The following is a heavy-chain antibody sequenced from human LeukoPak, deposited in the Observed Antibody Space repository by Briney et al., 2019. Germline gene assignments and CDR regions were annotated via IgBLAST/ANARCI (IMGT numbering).Heavy chain of an antibody. D-gene: IGHD2-15*01. CDR2: ISSSSSYI. Sequence: GALRLSFAASGFPFSSHSMNWVRPAPGKGLEWVSSISSSSSYIYYADSVKGRFTISRDNAKNSLYLQMNSLRAEDTAVYYCARGYCSGGSCYLKDYYYGMDVWGQGTTVTVSS. V-gene: IGHV3-21*01. J-gene: IGHJ6*02. CDR1: GFPFSSHS. CDR3: ARGYCSGGSCYLKDYYYGMDV.